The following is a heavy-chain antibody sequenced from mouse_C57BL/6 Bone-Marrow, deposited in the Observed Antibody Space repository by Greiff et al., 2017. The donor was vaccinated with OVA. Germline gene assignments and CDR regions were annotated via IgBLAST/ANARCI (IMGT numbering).Heavy chain of an antibody. CDR1: GYAFTNYL. D-gene: IGHD3-2*02. V-gene: IGHV1-54*01. CDR2: INPGSGGT. CDR3: ARRGAQAGKETWFAY. Sequence: QVQLQQSGAELVRPGTSVKVSCKASGYAFTNYLIEWVKQRPGQGLEWIGVINPGSGGTNYNEKFKGKATLTADKSSSTAYMQLSSLTSEDSAVYFCARRGAQAGKETWFAYWGQGILVTVSA. J-gene: IGHJ3*01.